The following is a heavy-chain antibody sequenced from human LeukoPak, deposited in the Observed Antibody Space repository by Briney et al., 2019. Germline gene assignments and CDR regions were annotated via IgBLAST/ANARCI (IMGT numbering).Heavy chain of an antibody. V-gene: IGHV3-30*18. Sequence: PGRSLRLSCAASGFTFSSYGMHWVRQAPGKGLEWVAVISYDGYNKHYADSVKGRFTISRDNSKNTLYLQMNSLRAEDTAVYYCAKDTYSSSWSTCFDYWGQGTLVTVSS. CDR3: AKDTYSSSWSTCFDY. D-gene: IGHD6-13*01. J-gene: IGHJ4*02. CDR2: ISYDGYNK. CDR1: GFTFSSYG.